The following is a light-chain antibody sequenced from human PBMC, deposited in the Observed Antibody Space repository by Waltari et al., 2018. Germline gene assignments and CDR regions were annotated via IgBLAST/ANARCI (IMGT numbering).Light chain of an antibody. CDR2: EVT. Sequence: QSALTQPASVSGSPGQSGTISGTGSSSDIGSFNFVSWYQFPPDKAPKLLIFEVTNRPSGISDRFSGSKSGNPASLTLSGLQPEDESDYYCSSYSSTTSHYVFGNGTTVTVL. J-gene: IGLJ1*01. CDR1: SSDIGSFNF. V-gene: IGLV2-14*01. CDR3: SSYSSTTSHYV.